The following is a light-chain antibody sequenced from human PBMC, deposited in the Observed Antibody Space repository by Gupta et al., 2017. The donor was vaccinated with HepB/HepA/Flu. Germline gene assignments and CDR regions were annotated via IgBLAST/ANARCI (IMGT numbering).Light chain of an antibody. J-gene: IGKJ1*01. CDR1: QSVSNY. V-gene: IGKV3-11*01. CDR3: QQRSNWPPRWT. Sequence: ELVLTQSPATLSLSPGERATLSCRASQSVSNYLAWYQQKPGQAPRLLIYDASNRATGIPARFSGSGSGTDFTLTISSLEPEDFAVYYCQQRSNWPPRWTFGQGTKVEIK. CDR2: DAS.